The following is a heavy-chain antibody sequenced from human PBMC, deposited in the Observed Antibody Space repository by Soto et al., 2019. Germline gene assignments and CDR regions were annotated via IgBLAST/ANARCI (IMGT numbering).Heavy chain of an antibody. Sequence: GSLRLSCAASGFSFSSYSMNWVRQSPGTGPEWVSSISSSGTYIYYADSVKGRFTISRDNAKNSLFLQLNSLRAEDTAVYYCAGRYCTNGVCPFDYWGQGTQVTVSS. D-gene: IGHD2-8*01. V-gene: IGHV3-21*01. CDR1: GFSFSSYS. CDR2: ISSSGTYI. CDR3: AGRYCTNGVCPFDY. J-gene: IGHJ4*02.